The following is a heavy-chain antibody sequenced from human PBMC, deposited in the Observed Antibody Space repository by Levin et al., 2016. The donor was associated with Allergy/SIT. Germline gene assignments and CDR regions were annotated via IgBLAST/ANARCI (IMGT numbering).Heavy chain of an antibody. V-gene: IGHV1-18*01. CDR1: GYTFTSYG. J-gene: IGHJ4*02. Sequence: ASVKVSCKASGYTFTSYGISWVRQAPGQGLEWMGWISAYNGNTNYAQKLQGRVTMTTDTSTSTAYMELRSLRSDDTAVYYCARDREMSFWSGPPPFDYWGQGTLVTVSS. CDR2: ISAYNGNT. D-gene: IGHD3-3*01. CDR3: ARDREMSFWSGPPPFDY.